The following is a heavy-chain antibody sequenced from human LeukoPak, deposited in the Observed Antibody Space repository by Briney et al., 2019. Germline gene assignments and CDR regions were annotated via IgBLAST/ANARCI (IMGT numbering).Heavy chain of an antibody. Sequence: SVKVSCKAFGGTFSSYAISWVRQAPGQGLEWMGGIIPIFGTANYAQKFQGRVTITADDSTSTAYMELSSLRSEDTAVYYCADLVYCSSSSCYEPFNQTWGQGTLVTVSP. CDR2: IIPIFGTA. V-gene: IGHV1-69*13. CDR3: ADLVYCSSSSCYEPFNQT. CDR1: GGTFSSYA. J-gene: IGHJ4*02. D-gene: IGHD2-2*01.